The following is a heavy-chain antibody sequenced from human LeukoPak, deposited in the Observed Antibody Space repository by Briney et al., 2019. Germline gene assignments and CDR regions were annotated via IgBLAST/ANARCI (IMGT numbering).Heavy chain of an antibody. V-gene: IGHV4-61*02. Sequence: PSETLSLTCTVSGGSISSGSYYWSWIRQPAGKGQEWIGRIYTSGSTNYNPSLKSRVTISVDTSKNQFSLKLSSVTAADTAVYYCARERLTVGYCSSTSCYPPYNWFDPWGQGTLVTVSS. J-gene: IGHJ5*02. CDR3: ARERLTVGYCSSTSCYPPYNWFDP. CDR2: IYTSGST. D-gene: IGHD2-2*01. CDR1: GGSISSGSYY.